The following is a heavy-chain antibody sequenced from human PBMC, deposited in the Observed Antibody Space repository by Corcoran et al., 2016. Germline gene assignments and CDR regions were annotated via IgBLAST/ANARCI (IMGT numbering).Heavy chain of an antibody. V-gene: IGHV3-15*01. Sequence: EVQLVESGGGLVKPGGSLRLSCAASGFTFSNAWMSWVRQAPGKGLEWVGRIKSKTDGGTTDYAAPVKGRFTISRDDSKNTLYLQMNSLKTEDTAVYYCTTGGEYYDLWSGSLLDYWGQGTLVTVSS. J-gene: IGHJ4*02. CDR3: TTGGEYYDLWSGSLLDY. CDR1: GFTFSNAW. CDR2: IKSKTDGGTT. D-gene: IGHD3-3*01.